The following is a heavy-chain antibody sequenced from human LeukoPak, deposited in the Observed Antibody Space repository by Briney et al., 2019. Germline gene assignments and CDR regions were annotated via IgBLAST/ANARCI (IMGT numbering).Heavy chain of an antibody. CDR1: GFTFSSYG. CDR2: ISYDGSNK. V-gene: IGHV3-30*18. Sequence: GRSLRLSCAASGFTFSSYGMHWVRQAPGKGLEWVAVISYDGSNKYYADSVKGRFTISRDNSKNTLYLQMNSLRAEDTAVYYCAKDLDYYGSGSFSPFDYWGQGTLVTVSS. D-gene: IGHD3-10*01. CDR3: AKDLDYYGSGSFSPFDY. J-gene: IGHJ4*02.